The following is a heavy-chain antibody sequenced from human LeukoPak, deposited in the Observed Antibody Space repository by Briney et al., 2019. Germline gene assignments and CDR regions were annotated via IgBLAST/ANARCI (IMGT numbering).Heavy chain of an antibody. CDR1: GGSISNW. Sequence: SGTLSLTCAVSGGSISNWWSWVRQPPGKGLECQSGRTNYNPSLKSRVFISVDNSKNQFSLNLMSVTAADTAVYYCAKHMEMTGTRGFPDWGQGTLVTVSS. CDR3: AKHMEMTGTRGFPD. CDR2: QSGRT. D-gene: IGHD5-24*01. J-gene: IGHJ1*01. V-gene: IGHV4-4*02.